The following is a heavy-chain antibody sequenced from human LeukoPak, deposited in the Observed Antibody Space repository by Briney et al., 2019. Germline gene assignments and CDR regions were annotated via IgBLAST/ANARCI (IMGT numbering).Heavy chain of an antibody. CDR3: AKDRSYYYDSSGQGPFGY. J-gene: IGHJ4*02. V-gene: IGHV3-30*02. Sequence: PGGSLRLSCAASGFTFSNYGMHWVRQAPGKGLEWVAFIPYDGSNKYYADSVKGRLTISRDNSKNTLYLQMDSLRAEDTAVYYCAKDRSYYYDSSGQGPFGYWGRGALVTVSS. CDR1: GFTFSNYG. D-gene: IGHD3-22*01. CDR2: IPYDGSNK.